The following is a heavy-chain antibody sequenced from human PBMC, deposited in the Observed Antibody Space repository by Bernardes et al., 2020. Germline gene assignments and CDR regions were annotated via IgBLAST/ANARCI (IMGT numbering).Heavy chain of an antibody. CDR1: GGSISSGGYY. J-gene: IGHJ5*02. CDR3: ARVNYDYVWGITAANWFDP. CDR2: IYYSGST. V-gene: IGHV4-31*03. D-gene: IGHD3-16*01. Sequence: SETLSLTCTVSGGSISSGGYYWSWIRQHPGKGLEWIGYIYYSGSTYYNPSLKSRVTISVDTSKNQFSLKLSSVTAADTAVYYCARVNYDYVWGITAANWFDPWGQGTLVTVSS.